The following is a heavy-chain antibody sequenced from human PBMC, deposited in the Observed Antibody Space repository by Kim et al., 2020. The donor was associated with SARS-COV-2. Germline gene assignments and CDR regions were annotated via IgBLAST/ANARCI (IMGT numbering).Heavy chain of an antibody. J-gene: IGHJ5*01. V-gene: IGHV3-23*01. CDR2: ISGSGVST. CDR1: GFTFSNYA. CDR3: AKDPFYDFWSGYYFDY. D-gene: IGHD3-3*01. Sequence: GGSLRLSCAASGFTFSNYAVSWVRQTPGKGLEWVSTISGSGVSTYYADSVKGRFTISRDNSKNTLYLQMSSLRAEDTAVYFCAKDPFYDFWSGYYFDYWG.